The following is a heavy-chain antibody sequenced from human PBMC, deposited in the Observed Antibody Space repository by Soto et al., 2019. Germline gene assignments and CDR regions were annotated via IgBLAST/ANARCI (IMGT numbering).Heavy chain of an antibody. CDR3: ARSAKDIVVVPAAI. Sequence: PSETLSLTCTVSGGSISSYYWSWIRQPPGKGLEWIGYIYYSGSTNYNPSLKSRVTISVDTSKNQFSLKLSSVTAADTAVYYCARSAKDIVVVPAAIWGQGTLVTVSS. CDR2: IYYSGST. CDR1: GGSISSYY. V-gene: IGHV4-59*08. J-gene: IGHJ4*02. D-gene: IGHD2-2*01.